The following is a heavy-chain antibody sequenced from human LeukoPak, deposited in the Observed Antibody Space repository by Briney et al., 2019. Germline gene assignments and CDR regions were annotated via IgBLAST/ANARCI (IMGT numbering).Heavy chain of an antibody. J-gene: IGHJ4*02. D-gene: IGHD4-17*01. CDR2: ISSVSTYI. V-gene: IGHV3-21*01. Sequence: PGGSLRLSCAASGFTFSSYAMSWVRQAPGKGLEWVASISSVSTYIYHADSVQGRFTISRDNAESSLFLQMNSLRAEDTAMYYCARSVTQYYFDYWGQGTLVTVSS. CDR3: ARSVTQYYFDY. CDR1: GFTFSSYA.